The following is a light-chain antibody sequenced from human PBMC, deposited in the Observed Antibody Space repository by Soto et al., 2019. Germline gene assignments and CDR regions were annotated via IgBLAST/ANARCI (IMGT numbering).Light chain of an antibody. Sequence: QSVLTQPPSASGTPGQRVTISCSGSSSNIGSNYVYWYQQLPGTAPKLVIYRNNQRPSGVPDRFSGSKSGTSASLAISGLRSEDEADYYCAAWDDSLSVWVFGGGTQLTVL. CDR3: AAWDDSLSVWV. J-gene: IGLJ3*02. V-gene: IGLV1-47*01. CDR2: RNN. CDR1: SSNIGSNY.